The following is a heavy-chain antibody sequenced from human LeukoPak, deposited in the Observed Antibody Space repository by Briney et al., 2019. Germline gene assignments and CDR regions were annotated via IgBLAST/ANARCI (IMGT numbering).Heavy chain of an antibody. V-gene: IGHV3-23*01. D-gene: IGHD6-19*01. CDR3: AKAGKAVAGTMDYFDY. CDR2: ISGSGGST. CDR1: GFTFSSYA. Sequence: GGSLRLSCAASGFTFSSYAMSWVRQAPGKGLEWVSAISGSGGSTYYADSVKGRFTISRDNSKNTLYLQMNSLRAEDTAVYYCAKAGKAVAGTMDYFDYWGQGTLVTVSS. J-gene: IGHJ4*02.